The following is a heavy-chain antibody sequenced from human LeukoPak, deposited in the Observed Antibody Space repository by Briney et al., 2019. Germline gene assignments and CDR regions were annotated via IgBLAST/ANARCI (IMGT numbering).Heavy chain of an antibody. CDR1: GYTFTSYY. CDR2: INPSGGST. V-gene: IGHV1-46*03. Sequence: ASVKVSCKASGYTFTSYYMHWVRQAPGQGLEWIGIINPSGGSTSYAQKFQGGVTMTRDTSTSTVYMELSSLRSEDTAVYYCARVGAVAGRAPDYWGQGTLVTVSS. D-gene: IGHD6-19*01. J-gene: IGHJ4*02. CDR3: ARVGAVAGRAPDY.